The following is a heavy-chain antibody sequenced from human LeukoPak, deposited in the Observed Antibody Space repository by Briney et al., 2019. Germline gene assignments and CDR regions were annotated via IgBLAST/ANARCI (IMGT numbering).Heavy chain of an antibody. CDR3: AKEYCGSTSCYIFDY. Sequence: GGSLRLSCAASGFTFSRYGMHWVRQAPGKGLEWVAFMRFDGSSKFYADSVKGRFTISRDNSKNTLYLQMNSLRAEDTAVYYCAKEYCGSTSCYIFDYWGQGTLVTVSS. J-gene: IGHJ4*02. V-gene: IGHV3-30*02. CDR2: MRFDGSSK. D-gene: IGHD2-2*02. CDR1: GFTFSRYG.